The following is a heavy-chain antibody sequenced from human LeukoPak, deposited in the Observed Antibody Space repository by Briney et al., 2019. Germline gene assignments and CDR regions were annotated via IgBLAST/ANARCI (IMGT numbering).Heavy chain of an antibody. V-gene: IGHV4-4*09. Sequence: SETLSLTCTVSGGSISSYYWSWIRQPPGKGLEWIGYIYTSGSTNYNPSLKSRVTISVDTSKNQFSLKLSSVTAADTAVYYRARGYCSSTSCYNWFDPWGQGTLVTVSS. J-gene: IGHJ5*02. CDR3: ARGYCSSTSCYNWFDP. D-gene: IGHD2-2*01. CDR2: IYTSGST. CDR1: GGSISSYY.